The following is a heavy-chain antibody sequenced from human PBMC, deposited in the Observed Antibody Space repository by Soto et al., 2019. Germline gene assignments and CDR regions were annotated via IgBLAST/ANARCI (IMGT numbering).Heavy chain of an antibody. D-gene: IGHD1-1*01. J-gene: IGHJ4*02. V-gene: IGHV1-18*01. CDR1: GYDFTTYG. CDR2: ISAHNGNT. Sequence: GASLKGSRKSSGYDFTTYGITWVRQAPGQGLEWMAWISAHNGNTDYAQKLQGRVTVTRDTSTSTAYMELRSLRSDDTAMYYCARGRYGDDCGQGALLTVSS. CDR3: ARGRYGDD.